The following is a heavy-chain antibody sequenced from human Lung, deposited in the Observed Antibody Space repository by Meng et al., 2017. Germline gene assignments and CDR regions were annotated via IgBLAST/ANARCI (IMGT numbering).Heavy chain of an antibody. CDR3: ARGPTTMAHDFDY. V-gene: IGHV4-34*01. CDR1: GGSFSAYY. Sequence: QVPLQQGVAGLLKPSETLSLTCVVSGGSFSAYYWSWIRQPPGKGLEWIGEINHSGSTNYNPSLESRATISVDTSQNNLSLKLSSVTAADSAVYYCARGPTTMAHDFDYWGQGTLVTVSS. CDR2: INHSGST. D-gene: IGHD4-11*01. J-gene: IGHJ4*02.